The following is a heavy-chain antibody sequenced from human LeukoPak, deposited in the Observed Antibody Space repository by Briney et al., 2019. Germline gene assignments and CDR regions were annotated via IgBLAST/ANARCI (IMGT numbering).Heavy chain of an antibody. Sequence: PSETLSLTCTVSGGSISTFYWSWIRQPAGKGLEWIGSIYYSGSTYYNPSLKSRVTISVDTSKNQFSLKLSSVTAADTAVYYCAGSYYYYYYMDVWGKGTTVTISS. V-gene: IGHV4-59*05. J-gene: IGHJ6*03. D-gene: IGHD1-26*01. CDR2: IYYSGST. CDR1: GGSISTFY. CDR3: AGSYYYYYYMDV.